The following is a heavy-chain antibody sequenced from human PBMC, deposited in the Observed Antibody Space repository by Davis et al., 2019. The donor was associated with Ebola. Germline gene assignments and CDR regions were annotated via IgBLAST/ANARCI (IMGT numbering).Heavy chain of an antibody. CDR3: ARVYGDYLGWGMDV. V-gene: IGHV3-74*01. J-gene: IGHJ6*02. Sequence: GESLKISCAASGFTFSSYWMHWVRQAPGKGPVWVSRINSDGSSTSYADSVKGRFTISRDNAKNTLYLQMNSLRAEDTAVYYCARVYGDYLGWGMDVWGQGTTVTVSS. D-gene: IGHD4-17*01. CDR2: INSDGSST. CDR1: GFTFSSYW.